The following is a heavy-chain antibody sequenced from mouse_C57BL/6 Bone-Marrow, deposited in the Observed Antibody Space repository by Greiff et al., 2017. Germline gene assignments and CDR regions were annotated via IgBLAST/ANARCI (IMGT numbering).Heavy chain of an antibody. CDR2: IWRGGST. J-gene: IGHJ4*01. V-gene: IGHV2-5*01. Sequence: VQLVESGPGLVQPSQSLSITCTVSGFSLTSYGVHWVRQSPGKGLEWLGVIWRGGSTDYNAAFMSRLSITKDNSKSQVFFKMNSLQADDTAIYYCAKKGTTGGNYAMDYWGQGTSVTVSS. CDR1: GFSLTSYG. D-gene: IGHD1-1*01. CDR3: AKKGTTGGNYAMDY.